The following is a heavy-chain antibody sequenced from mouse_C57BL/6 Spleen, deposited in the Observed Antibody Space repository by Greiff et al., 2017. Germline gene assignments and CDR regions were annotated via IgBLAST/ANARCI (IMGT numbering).Heavy chain of an antibody. CDR3: ARDGESWFAD. Sequence: EVHLVESGGGLVKPGGSLKLSCAASGFTFSSYAMSWVRQTPEKRLEWVATISDGGSYTYYPDNVKGRFTISRDNAKNNLYLQMSHLKSEDTAMYYCARDGESWFADWGQGTLVTVSA. V-gene: IGHV5-4*01. CDR1: GFTFSSYA. CDR2: ISDGGSYT. J-gene: IGHJ3*01.